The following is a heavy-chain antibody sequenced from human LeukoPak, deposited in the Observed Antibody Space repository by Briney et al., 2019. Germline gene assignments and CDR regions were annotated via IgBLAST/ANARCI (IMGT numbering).Heavy chain of an antibody. Sequence: PSETLSLTCTVSGGSISTYYWSWIRQPPGKGLEWIGYIYYSGSTNYNPSLKSRVTISVDTSKNQFSLKLNSVTAADTAVYYCARRNYYFDYWGQGTLVTVSS. CDR2: IYYSGST. CDR1: GGSISTYY. CDR3: ARRNYYFDY. V-gene: IGHV4-59*08. J-gene: IGHJ4*02.